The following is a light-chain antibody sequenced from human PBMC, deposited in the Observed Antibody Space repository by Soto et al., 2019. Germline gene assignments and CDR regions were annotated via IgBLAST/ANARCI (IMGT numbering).Light chain of an antibody. V-gene: IGKV1-39*01. CDR2: SAS. CDR3: QQSERTLT. CDR1: QSISSY. J-gene: IGKJ4*02. Sequence: DIQMTQSPSSLSASVGDRVTITCRASQSISSYLSWYQQKPGKALNRPIYSASSLQSGVPSRFSGSGSVTDFTLTISSLQPEDFATYYWQQSERTLTIGGGTQVDSK.